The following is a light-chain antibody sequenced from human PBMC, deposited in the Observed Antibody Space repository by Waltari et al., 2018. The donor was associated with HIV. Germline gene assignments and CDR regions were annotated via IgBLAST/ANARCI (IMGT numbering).Light chain of an antibody. CDR1: NSDLGDYNY. J-gene: IGLJ2*01. CDR2: AVS. V-gene: IGLV2-14*01. Sequence: QSALTQPASVSGSPGQSVTISCTGTNSDLGDYNYVSWYQQHPGKAPKLIILAVSNRPSGMSHRFSGSKSGNTASLTISGLQAEAEADYYCSSYTSAITVVFGGGTKVTVL. CDR3: SSYTSAITVV.